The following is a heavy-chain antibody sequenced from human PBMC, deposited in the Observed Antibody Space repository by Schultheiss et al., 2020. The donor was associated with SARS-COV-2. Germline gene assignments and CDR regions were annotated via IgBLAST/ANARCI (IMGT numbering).Heavy chain of an antibody. D-gene: IGHD5-18*01. CDR2: ISSSSSYI. V-gene: IGHV3-21*01. CDR1: GFTFSSYS. J-gene: IGHJ4*02. CDR3: ARDGGWIQLDY. Sequence: GESLKISCAASGFTFSSYSMNWVRQAPGKGLEWVSSISSSSSYIYYADSVKGRFTISRDNAKNSLYLQMNSLRAEDTAVYYCARDGGWIQLDYWGQGTLVTVSS.